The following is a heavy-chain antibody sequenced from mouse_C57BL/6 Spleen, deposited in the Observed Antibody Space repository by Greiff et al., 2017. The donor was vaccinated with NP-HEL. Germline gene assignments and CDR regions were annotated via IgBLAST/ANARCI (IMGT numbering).Heavy chain of an antibody. J-gene: IGHJ3*01. V-gene: IGHV1-26*01. CDR2: INPNNGGT. D-gene: IGHD2-4*01. CDR3: ARGYDYDDLGFAY. CDR1: GYTFTDYY. Sequence: EVQLQQSGPELVKPGASVKISCKASGYTFTDYYMNWVKQSHGKSLEWIGDINPNNGGTSYNQKFKGKATLTVDKSSSTAYMELRSLTSEDSAVYYCARGYDYDDLGFAYWGQGTLVTVSA.